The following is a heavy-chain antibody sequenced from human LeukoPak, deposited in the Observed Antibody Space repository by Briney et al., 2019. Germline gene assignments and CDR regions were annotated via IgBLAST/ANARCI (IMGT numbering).Heavy chain of an antibody. D-gene: IGHD6-19*01. CDR2: IYYGGST. V-gene: IGHV4-59*01. Sequence: PSETLSLTCTVSGGSISSYYWSWIRQPPGKGLEWIGYIYYGGSTNYNPSLKSRVTISVDTSKNQFSLKLSSVTAADTAVYYCARGGRGSQWLPRYFDYWGQGTLVTVSS. J-gene: IGHJ4*02. CDR3: ARGGRGSQWLPRYFDY. CDR1: GGSISSYY.